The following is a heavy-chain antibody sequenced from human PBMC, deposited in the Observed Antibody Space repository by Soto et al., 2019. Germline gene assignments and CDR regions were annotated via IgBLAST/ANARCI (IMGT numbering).Heavy chain of an antibody. CDR1: FTFSSYA. D-gene: IGHD2-2*02. CDR2: ISYDGSNK. Sequence: FTFSSYAMHWVRQAPGKGLEWVAVISYDGSNKYYADSVKGRFTISRDNSKNTLYLQMNSLRAEDTAVYYCARDRAIENWFDPWGQGTLVTVSS. V-gene: IGHV3-30-3*01. J-gene: IGHJ5*02. CDR3: ARDRAIENWFDP.